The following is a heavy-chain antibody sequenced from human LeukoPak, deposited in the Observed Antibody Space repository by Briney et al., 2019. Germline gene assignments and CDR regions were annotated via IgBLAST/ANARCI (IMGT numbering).Heavy chain of an antibody. D-gene: IGHD3-16*01. CDR2: IRYDGNNK. CDR1: GFTFSNYG. V-gene: IGHV3-30*02. J-gene: IGHJ4*02. CDR3: AGGGALRDFDY. Sequence: GGSLRLSCAASGFTFSNYGMHWVRQAPGKGLEWVAVIRYDGNNKYYADSVKGRFTISRDNSKNTLYLQMNSLRAENTAVYYCAGGGALRDFDYWGQGALVTVSS.